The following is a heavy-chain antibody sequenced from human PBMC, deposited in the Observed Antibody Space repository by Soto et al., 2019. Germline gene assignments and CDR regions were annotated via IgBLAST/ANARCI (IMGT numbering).Heavy chain of an antibody. Sequence: SVQVSCQASGGTFSSYAVSWVRQAPGQGLEWMGGIIPIFGTANYAQKFQGRVTITADESTSTAYMELSSLRSEDTAVYYCATCIVGATANWFDPWGQGTLVTVSS. J-gene: IGHJ5*02. CDR2: IIPIFGTA. D-gene: IGHD1-26*01. CDR1: GGTFSSYA. CDR3: ATCIVGATANWFDP. V-gene: IGHV1-69*13.